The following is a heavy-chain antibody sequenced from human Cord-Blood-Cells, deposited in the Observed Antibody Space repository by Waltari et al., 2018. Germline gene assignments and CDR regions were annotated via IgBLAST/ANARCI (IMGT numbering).Heavy chain of an antibody. V-gene: IGHV4-38-2*02. CDR3: ARDNHYFDY. CDR1: GYSIRSGYY. J-gene: IGHJ4*02. CDR2: IYHSGST. Sequence: QVQLQESGPGLVKPSETLSLTCAVSGYSIRSGYYLGWIRQPPGKGLEWIGSIYHSGSTYYNPSLKSRVTISVDTSKNQFSLKLSSVTAADTAVYYCARDNHYFDYWGQGTLVTVSS.